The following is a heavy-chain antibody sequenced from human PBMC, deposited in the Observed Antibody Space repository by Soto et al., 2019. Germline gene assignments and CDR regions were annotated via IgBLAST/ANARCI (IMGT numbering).Heavy chain of an antibody. V-gene: IGHV5-51*01. CDR2: IYPGDSDT. Sequence: GESLKISCKGSGYSFTSYWIAWVRQMPGKGLEWMGSIYPGDSDTRCSPSFQGQVTVSADKSINTVYLQWSSLKASDTAMYYCASKISWFHYWGQGTLVTVSS. J-gene: IGHJ1*01. D-gene: IGHD6-6*01. CDR1: GYSFTSYW. CDR3: ASKISWFHY.